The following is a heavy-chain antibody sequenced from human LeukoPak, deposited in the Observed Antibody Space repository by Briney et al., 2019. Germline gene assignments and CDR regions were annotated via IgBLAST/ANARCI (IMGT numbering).Heavy chain of an antibody. CDR3: ARGEENFDY. CDR2: IYTSGST. V-gene: IGHV4-61*02. D-gene: IGHD1-26*01. CDR1: GGSISSGSYY. Sequence: SETLSLTCIVSGGSISSGSYYWSWIRQPAGKGLEWIGRIYTSGSTNYNPSLKSRVTISVDTSKNQFSLKLSSVTAADTAVYYCARGEENFDYWGQGTLVTVSS. J-gene: IGHJ4*02.